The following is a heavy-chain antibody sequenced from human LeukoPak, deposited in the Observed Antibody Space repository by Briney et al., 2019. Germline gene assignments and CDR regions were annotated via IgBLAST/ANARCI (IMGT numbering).Heavy chain of an antibody. J-gene: IGHJ4*02. CDR2: IRYDGSNK. D-gene: IGHD7-27*01. Sequence: GGSLRLSCAASGFTFSSYGRHWVRQAPGKGLEWVAFIRYDGSNKYCADSVKGRFTISRDNSKNTLYLQMNSLRAEDTAVYYCAKDRGLTGDLRGFDYWGQGTLATVSS. CDR1: GFTFSSYG. V-gene: IGHV3-30*02. CDR3: AKDRGLTGDLRGFDY.